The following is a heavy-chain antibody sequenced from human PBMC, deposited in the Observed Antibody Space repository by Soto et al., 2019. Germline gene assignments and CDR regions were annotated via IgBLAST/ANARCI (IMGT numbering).Heavy chain of an antibody. V-gene: IGHV3-30*18. Sequence: QVQLVESGGGVVQPGRSLRVSCAASGFTFSIYAMHWVRQAPGTGLEWVAVISYDGTKTYYADSVKGRFTISRDNSKNTVYLQMNSLRDEDTAVYYCAKERGPRRQWLIHTFDYWGQGTLVTVS. CDR2: ISYDGTKT. CDR1: GFTFSIYA. D-gene: IGHD6-19*01. CDR3: AKERGPRRQWLIHTFDY. J-gene: IGHJ4*02.